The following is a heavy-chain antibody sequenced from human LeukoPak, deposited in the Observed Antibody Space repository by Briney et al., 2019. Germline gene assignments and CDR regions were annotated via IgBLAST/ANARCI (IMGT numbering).Heavy chain of an antibody. CDR2: ISGSGGTT. Sequence: GGSLRPSCAASGFTFSSYAMSWVRQAPGKGLEWVSGISGSGGTTYYADSVKGRFTISRDSSKNTLYLRMNSLRAEDTAVYYCAKDQMAIFGVGPNTNWFDPWGQGALVTVSS. CDR1: GFTFSSYA. J-gene: IGHJ5*02. D-gene: IGHD3-3*01. CDR3: AKDQMAIFGVGPNTNWFDP. V-gene: IGHV3-23*01.